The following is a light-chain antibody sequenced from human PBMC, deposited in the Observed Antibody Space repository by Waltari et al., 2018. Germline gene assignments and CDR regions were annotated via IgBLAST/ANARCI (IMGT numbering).Light chain of an antibody. CDR3: QVWDRSSDQPV. CDR1: NIRILR. J-gene: IGLJ3*02. Sequence: SYVLSQPPSVSVAPGQTARLTCGGNNIRILRGHWYQQKAGQAPVLVIYDDTARPSGIPERFSGSNSGNTATLTISGVEAGHEAVYYCQVWDRSSDQPVFGGGTKVTVL. CDR2: DDT. V-gene: IGLV3-21*02.